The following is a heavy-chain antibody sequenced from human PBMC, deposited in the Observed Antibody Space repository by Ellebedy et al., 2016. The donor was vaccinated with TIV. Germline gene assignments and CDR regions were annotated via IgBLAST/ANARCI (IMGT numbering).Heavy chain of an antibody. CDR1: GYTFTAYH. V-gene: IGHV1-2*04. CDR2: INPNSGGT. J-gene: IGHJ6*02. CDR3: ARDRVGYTSAGSYYYYGMDV. D-gene: IGHD5-18*01. Sequence: AASVKVSCKASGYTFTAYHLHWVRQAPGQGLEWMGWINPNSGGTNYAQKFQGWATMTRDTSISTAYMELTRLTSDDTAVYYCARDRVGYTSAGSYYYYGMDVWGQGTTVTVSS.